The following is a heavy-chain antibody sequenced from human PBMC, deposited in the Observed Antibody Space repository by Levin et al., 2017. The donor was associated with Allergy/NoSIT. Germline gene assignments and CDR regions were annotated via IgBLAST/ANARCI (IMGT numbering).Heavy chain of an antibody. CDR2: IKSKTDGGAT. Sequence: ETLSLTCVASGFSFSNEWMNWVRQAPGKGLEWVGRIKSKTDGGATDYAAPVKGRFTISRDDSRNSLFLQMNSLKTEDTAVYYCTTLKGIPSADYWGRGTRVTVSS. CDR3: TTLKGIPSADY. J-gene: IGHJ4*02. CDR1: GFSFSNEW. V-gene: IGHV3-15*01. D-gene: IGHD1-26*01.